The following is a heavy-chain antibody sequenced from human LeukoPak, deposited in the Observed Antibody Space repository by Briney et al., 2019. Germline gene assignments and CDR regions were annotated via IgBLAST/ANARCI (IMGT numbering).Heavy chain of an antibody. V-gene: IGHV3-48*01. J-gene: IGHJ4*02. CDR3: ARGVDCSGGSCYSNY. CDR1: EFTFSNYA. CDR2: ISSSSSTI. D-gene: IGHD2-15*01. Sequence: GGSLRLSCAASEFTFSNYAMNWVRQAPGKGLEWVSYISSSSSTIYYADSVKGRFTISRDNAKNSLYLQMNSLRAEDTAVYYCARGVDCSGGSCYSNYWGQGTLVTVSS.